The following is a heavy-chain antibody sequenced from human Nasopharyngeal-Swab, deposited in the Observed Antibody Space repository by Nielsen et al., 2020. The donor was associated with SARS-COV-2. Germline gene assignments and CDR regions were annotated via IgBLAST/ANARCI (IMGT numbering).Heavy chain of an antibody. CDR2: ISYDGSNK. CDR3: ARGRSLAGHDAFDI. D-gene: IGHD6-19*01. CDR1: GFTFSSYA. Sequence: GGSLRLSCAASGFTFSSYAMHWVRQAPGKGLEWVAVISYDGSNKYYADSVKGRFTISRDNSKNTLYLQMNSLRAEDTAVYYCARGRSLAGHDAFDIWGQGTMVTVSS. J-gene: IGHJ3*02. V-gene: IGHV3-30-3*01.